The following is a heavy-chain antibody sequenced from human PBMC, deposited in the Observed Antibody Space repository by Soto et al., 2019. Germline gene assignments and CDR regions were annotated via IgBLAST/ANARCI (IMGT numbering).Heavy chain of an antibody. D-gene: IGHD3-22*01. CDR2: IYYSGST. V-gene: IGHV4-31*03. J-gene: IGHJ4*02. CDR1: GVSISSGFYY. CDR3: ARGDEGPYDSSGYFGY. Sequence: SETLSLTCTFSGVSISSGFYYWSWIRQHPGKGLEWIGYIYYSGSTYYNPSLKSRVTISVDTSKNQFSLKLSSVTAADTAVYYCARGDEGPYDSSGYFGYWGQGTLVTVSS.